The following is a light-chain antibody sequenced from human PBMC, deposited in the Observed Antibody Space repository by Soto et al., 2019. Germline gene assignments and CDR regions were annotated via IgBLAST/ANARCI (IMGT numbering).Light chain of an antibody. CDR3: QLYTRYSPWA. CDR2: KAS. CDR1: QSIDDW. V-gene: IGKV1-5*03. J-gene: IGKJ1*01. Sequence: DIQMTQSPSTLSASVGDRVTITCRASQSIDDWLAWYQQKPGQSPKLLIYKASSLENGVPSRCRGSVAGTEFTLTSSRLRPYDFATYYCQLYTRYSPWAFGEETKVEVK.